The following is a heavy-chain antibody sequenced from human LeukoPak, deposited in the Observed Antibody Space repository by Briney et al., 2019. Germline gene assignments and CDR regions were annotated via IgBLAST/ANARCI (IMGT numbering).Heavy chain of an antibody. V-gene: IGHV3-30*04. CDR1: GFTFRNYA. D-gene: IGHD5-12*01. CDR2: VSSDGTYD. J-gene: IGHJ4*02. CDR3: LSGYDLPYY. Sequence: PGTSLRLSCAASGFTFRNYAMHWVRQGPGKGLEWVAFVSSDGTYDFYIDSVKGRFTVSRDNFKNTLYLQMDSLTINDTGVYFCLSGYDLPYYWGQGTQVTVSS.